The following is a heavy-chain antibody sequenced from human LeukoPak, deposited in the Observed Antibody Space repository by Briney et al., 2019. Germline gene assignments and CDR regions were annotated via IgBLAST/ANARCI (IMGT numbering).Heavy chain of an antibody. CDR3: ARDLGHYYDSRGYFDY. V-gene: IGHV4-59*01. Sequence: SETLSLTCTVSGGSISSYYWSWIRQPPGKGLEWIGYIYYSGSTNYNPSLKSRVTISVDTSKNQFSLKLSSVTAADTAVYYCARDLGHYYDSRGYFDYWGQGTLVTVSS. J-gene: IGHJ4*02. D-gene: IGHD3-22*01. CDR1: GGSISSYY. CDR2: IYYSGST.